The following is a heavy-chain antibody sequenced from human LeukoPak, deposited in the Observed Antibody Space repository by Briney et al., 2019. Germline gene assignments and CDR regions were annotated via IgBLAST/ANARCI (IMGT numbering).Heavy chain of an antibody. CDR2: IKQDGSEK. D-gene: IGHD3-3*01. V-gene: IGHV3-7*01. CDR1: GFRFSGYW. J-gene: IGHJ4*02. CDR3: ATDGGPFDH. Sequence: GGSLRLSCVGSGFRFSGYWMSWVRQALGKGLEWVANIKQDGSEKYYVDSVKGRFTISRDNAKNSQYLQMNSLRVEDTAIYYCATDGGPFDHWGQGTLVTVSS.